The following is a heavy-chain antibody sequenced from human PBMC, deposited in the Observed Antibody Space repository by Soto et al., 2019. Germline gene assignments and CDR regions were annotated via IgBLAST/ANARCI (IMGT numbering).Heavy chain of an antibody. V-gene: IGHV1-69*13. CDR1: GPHLSSYA. CDR3: ARFDYYETITETVDI. J-gene: IGHJ3*02. Sequence: SSVKASCKVSGPHLSSYAISWVRQAPGLALEWMGGFMPILVPANYAQKFQGRFTVTADESTSNAQMEVRSLRSEDTAVYYCARFDYYETITETVDIYPEGTTVTF. D-gene: IGHD3-22*01. CDR2: FMPILVPA.